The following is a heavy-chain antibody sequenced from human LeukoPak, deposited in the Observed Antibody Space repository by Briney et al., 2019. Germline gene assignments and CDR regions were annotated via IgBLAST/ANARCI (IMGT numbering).Heavy chain of an antibody. J-gene: IGHJ4*02. CDR2: IYPGDSDT. Sequence: GESLKISRKGSGYSFTSYWIAWVRQMPGKGLEWMGIIYPGDSDTRYSPSFQGQVTISADKSISTAYLQWSSLKASDTAMYYCASNIAAASFDYWGQGTLVTVSS. V-gene: IGHV5-51*01. D-gene: IGHD6-13*01. CDR1: GYSFTSYW. CDR3: ASNIAAASFDY.